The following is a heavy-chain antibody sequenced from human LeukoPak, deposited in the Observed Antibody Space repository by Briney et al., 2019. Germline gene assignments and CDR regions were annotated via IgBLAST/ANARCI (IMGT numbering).Heavy chain of an antibody. D-gene: IGHD3-3*01. Sequence: XXNTGYAQKFQGRVTMTRNTSISTAYMELSSLRSEDTAVYYCARGWGYDFWSGYYKARWFDPWGQGTLVTVSS. V-gene: IGHV1-8*01. CDR2: XXNT. CDR3: ARGWGYDFWSGYYKARWFDP. J-gene: IGHJ5*02.